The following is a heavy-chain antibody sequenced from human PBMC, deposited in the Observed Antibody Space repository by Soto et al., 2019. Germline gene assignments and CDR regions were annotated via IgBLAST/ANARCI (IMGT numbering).Heavy chain of an antibody. V-gene: IGHV4-30-4*01. CDR2: IYYSGST. Sequence: LTCTVSGVSISSGDYYWSWIRQPPGKGLEWIGYIYYSGSTYYNPSLKSRVTISVDTSKNQFTLKLSSVTAADTAVYYCARAFPAVAVDYWGQGTMVTV. CDR3: ARAFPAVAVDY. CDR1: GVSISSGDYY. D-gene: IGHD6-19*01. J-gene: IGHJ4*02.